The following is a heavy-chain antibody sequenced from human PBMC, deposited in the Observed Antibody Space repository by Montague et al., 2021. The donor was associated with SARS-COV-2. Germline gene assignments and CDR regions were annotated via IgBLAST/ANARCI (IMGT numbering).Heavy chain of an antibody. D-gene: IGHD3-16*02. CDR3: ARESLLGELSFSFDP. CDR1: GGSITVSRYD. J-gene: IGHJ5*02. Sequence: SETLFLTCTVSGGSITVSRYDWGWLRQPPGKGLEWIGSVHYTGTTSYNASLKSRLTISVDTSKNEFSLKLTSVTAADTDVYYCARESLLGELSFSFDPWGQGTLVTVSS. CDR2: VHYTGTT. V-gene: IGHV4-39*07.